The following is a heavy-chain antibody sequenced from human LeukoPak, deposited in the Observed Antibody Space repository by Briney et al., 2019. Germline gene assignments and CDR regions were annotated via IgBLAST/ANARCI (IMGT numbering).Heavy chain of an antibody. CDR2: IWSDASNQ. CDR1: GFSFSTYA. Sequence: TSLSLSCSASGFSFSTYAMHWVRQAPGKGLEWVAMIWSDASNQYYADSVKGRFTISRNNSNSTLYLQLTSQRAEDTAVYYGAGERASSRAFYGRGQGTPVSAS. CDR3: AGERASSRAFYG. D-gene: IGHD6-13*01. V-gene: IGHV3-33*01. J-gene: IGHJ4*02.